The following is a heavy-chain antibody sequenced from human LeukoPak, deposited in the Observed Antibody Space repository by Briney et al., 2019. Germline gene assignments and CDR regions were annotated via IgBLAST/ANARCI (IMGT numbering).Heavy chain of an antibody. Sequence: SETLSLTCTVSGGSISSHYWSWIRQPPGKGLEWIGYIYYSGSTNYNPSLKSRVTISVDTSKNQFSLKLSSVTAADTAVYYCARAYSSSWYVNWFGPWGQGTLVTVSS. CDR1: GGSISSHY. D-gene: IGHD6-13*01. CDR2: IYYSGST. V-gene: IGHV4-59*11. J-gene: IGHJ5*02. CDR3: ARAYSSSWYVNWFGP.